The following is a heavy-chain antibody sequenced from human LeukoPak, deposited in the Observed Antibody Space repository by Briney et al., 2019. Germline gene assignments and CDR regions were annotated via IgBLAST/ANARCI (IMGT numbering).Heavy chain of an antibody. CDR1: GFTFGDYA. CDR2: IRRKAYGGTT. V-gene: IGHV3-49*03. D-gene: IGHD2-2*01. J-gene: IGHJ6*02. CDR3: TRATAPLYCSSTSCQTDYYYYYGMDV. Sequence: GGSLRLSCTASGFTFGDYAMSWFRQAPGKGLEWVGFIRRKAYGGTTEYAASVKCRFIISRDDSKSIAYLQMSSLKTEDTAVYYCTRATAPLYCSSTSCQTDYYYYYGMDVWGQGTTVTVSS.